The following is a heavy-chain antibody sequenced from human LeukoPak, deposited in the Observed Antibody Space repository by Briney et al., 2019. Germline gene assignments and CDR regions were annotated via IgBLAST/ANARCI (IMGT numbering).Heavy chain of an antibody. CDR3: ARRPLGYCSGGSCDRPFDY. J-gene: IGHJ4*02. CDR2: IYPGDSDT. V-gene: IGHV5-51*01. D-gene: IGHD2-15*01. Sequence: GESLKISCKGSGYSFTSYWIGWVRQMPGKGLEWMGIIYPGDSDTRYSPSFQGQVTISADKSISTAYLQWSSLKASDTAMYYCARRPLGYCSGGSCDRPFDYWGQGTLVTVSS. CDR1: GYSFTSYW.